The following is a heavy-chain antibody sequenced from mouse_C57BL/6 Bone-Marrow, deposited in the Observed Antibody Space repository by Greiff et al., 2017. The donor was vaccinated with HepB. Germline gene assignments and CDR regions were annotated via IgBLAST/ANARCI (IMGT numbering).Heavy chain of an antibody. V-gene: IGHV14-4*01. CDR2: IDPENGDT. Sequence: EVKLMESGAELVRPGASVKLSCTASGFTIKDDYMHWVKQRPEQGLEWIGWIDPENGDTEYASKFQGKATITADTSSNTAYLQRSSLTSADTAVYYCTTEGYSWGQGTTLTVSS. CDR3: TTEGYS. CDR1: GFTIKDDY. J-gene: IGHJ2*01.